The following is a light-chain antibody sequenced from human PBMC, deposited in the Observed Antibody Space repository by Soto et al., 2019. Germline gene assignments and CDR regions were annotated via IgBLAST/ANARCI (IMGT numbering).Light chain of an antibody. V-gene: IGKV3-20*01. J-gene: IGKJ1*01. Sequence: EIVLTQSPGTLSLSPGERATLCCRASQSVSSTYLAWYQQKPGQAPRLLIYGASSRATGIPDRFSGSGSGTDFTLTISGLEPEDFAVYYCQQYGTSRTFGQGTKVDIK. CDR1: QSVSSTY. CDR2: GAS. CDR3: QQYGTSRT.